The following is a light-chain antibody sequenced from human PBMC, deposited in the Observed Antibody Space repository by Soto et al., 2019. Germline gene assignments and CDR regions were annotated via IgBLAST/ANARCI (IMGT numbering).Light chain of an antibody. Sequence: EIVLTQSPGTLSLSPGERATLSCRASQSVISNYLAWYQQKPGQAPSLLIYGASSRATGIPDRFSGSGSGTDFTLTISRLEPEDFAVYYCQQYDTSPLTFGGGTRVDIK. V-gene: IGKV3-20*01. J-gene: IGKJ4*01. CDR2: GAS. CDR1: QSVISNY. CDR3: QQYDTSPLT.